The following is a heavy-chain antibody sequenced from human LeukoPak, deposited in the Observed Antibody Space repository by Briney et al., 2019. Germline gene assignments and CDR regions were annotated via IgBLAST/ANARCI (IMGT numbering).Heavy chain of an antibody. V-gene: IGHV4-39*01. D-gene: IGHD2-15*01. CDR2: IYYSGDT. CDR1: GGSISSSSYY. CDR3: ARADCSGGSCYTARKYFDS. Sequence: MASETLSLTCTVSGGSISSSSYYWGWIRQPPGKGLEWIGSIYYSGDTYYNPSLKSRVTISVDTSKNQFSLKLSSVTAADTALYYCARADCSGGSCYTARKYFDSWGQGTLLTVSS. J-gene: IGHJ4*02.